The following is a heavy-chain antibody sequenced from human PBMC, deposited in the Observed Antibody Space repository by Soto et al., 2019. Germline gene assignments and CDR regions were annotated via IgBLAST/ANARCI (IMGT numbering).Heavy chain of an antibody. J-gene: IGHJ4*02. D-gene: IGHD7-27*01. V-gene: IGHV3-30*18. CDR3: AKDRALGSLTSYFDY. Sequence: GGSLRLSCAASGFTFSSYGMHWVRQAPGKGLEWVAVISYDGSNKYYADSVKGRFTISRDNSKNTLYLQMNSLRAEDTAVYYCAKDRALGSLTSYFDYWGQGTLVTVSS. CDR1: GFTFSSYG. CDR2: ISYDGSNK.